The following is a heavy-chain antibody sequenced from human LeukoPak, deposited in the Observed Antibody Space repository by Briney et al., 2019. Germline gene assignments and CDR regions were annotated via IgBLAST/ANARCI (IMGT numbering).Heavy chain of an antibody. CDR3: ARGGETTVTTWHYYYGMDD. Sequence: SETLSLTCTVSGGSISSGGYYWSWIRQHPGKGLEWIGYIYYSGSTYYNPSLKSRVTISVDTSKNQFSLKLSSVTAADTAVYYCARGGETTVTTWHYYYGMDDWGQGTTVTVSS. V-gene: IGHV4-31*03. CDR2: IYYSGST. D-gene: IGHD4-17*01. CDR1: GGSISSGGYY. J-gene: IGHJ6*02.